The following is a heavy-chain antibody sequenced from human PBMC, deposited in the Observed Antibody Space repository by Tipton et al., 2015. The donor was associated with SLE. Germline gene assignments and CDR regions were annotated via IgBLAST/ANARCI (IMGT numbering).Heavy chain of an antibody. CDR1: GGSITTVGYY. J-gene: IGHJ6*02. CDR2: IYDSKST. Sequence: TLSLTCTVSGGSITTVGYYWSRNRQHPGKGLEWIGYIYDSKSTYYNPSLKSRLTMSADTSKNQISLKLSSVSAADTAVYYCVRGPKDVWGQGTTVTVSS. V-gene: IGHV4-31*03. CDR3: VRGPKDV.